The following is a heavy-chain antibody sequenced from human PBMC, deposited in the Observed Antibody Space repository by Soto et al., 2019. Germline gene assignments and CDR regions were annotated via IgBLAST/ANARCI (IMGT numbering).Heavy chain of an antibody. Sequence: LRLSCAASGFTFSSYWMSWVRQAPGKGLEWVANMRQDGSEKYYVDSVKGRFTISRDNAKNSLYLQMNSLRAEDTAVYYCARVLCSSTSCYTFDYWGQGTLVTVSS. J-gene: IGHJ4*02. D-gene: IGHD2-2*02. CDR2: MRQDGSEK. CDR3: ARVLCSSTSCYTFDY. CDR1: GFTFSSYW. V-gene: IGHV3-7*03.